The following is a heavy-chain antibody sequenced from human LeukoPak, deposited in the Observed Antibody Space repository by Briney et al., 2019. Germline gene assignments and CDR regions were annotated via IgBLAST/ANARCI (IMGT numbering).Heavy chain of an antibody. Sequence: ASVKVSCKASGYTFTSYGISWVRQAPGQGLEWMGWISAYNGNTNYAQKLQGRVTMTTDTSTSTAYVELRSLRSDDTAVYYCAREIYGDLGFDYWGQGTLVTVSS. CDR2: ISAYNGNT. D-gene: IGHD4-17*01. CDR1: GYTFTSYG. CDR3: AREIYGDLGFDY. J-gene: IGHJ4*02. V-gene: IGHV1-18*01.